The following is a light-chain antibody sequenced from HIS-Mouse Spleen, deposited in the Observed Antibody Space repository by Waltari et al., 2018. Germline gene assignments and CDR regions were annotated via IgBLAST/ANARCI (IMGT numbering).Light chain of an antibody. CDR1: QSVLYSSNNKNY. J-gene: IGKJ4*01. Sequence: DIVMTQSPDSLAVSLGERATINCKSSQSVLYSSNNKNYLAWYQQKPGQTPKLLIYWASTRGSVVTNRFSGSESGTEFTLTISSLKAEDVAVYYCQQYYRTPITFRRGTKVEIK. V-gene: IGKV4-1*01. CDR3: QQYYRTPIT. CDR2: WAS.